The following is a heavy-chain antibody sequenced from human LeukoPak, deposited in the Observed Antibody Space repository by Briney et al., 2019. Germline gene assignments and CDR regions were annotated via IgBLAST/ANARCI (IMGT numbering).Heavy chain of an antibody. V-gene: IGHV1-18*01. Sequence: ASVKASCKASGGTFSSYAISWVRQAPGQGLEWMGWISAYNGNTNYAQKLQGRVTMTTDTSTSTAYMELRSLRSDDTAVYYCARGDKARFDYWGQGTLVTVSS. CDR2: ISAYNGNT. CDR1: GGTFSSYA. J-gene: IGHJ4*02. CDR3: ARGDKARFDY.